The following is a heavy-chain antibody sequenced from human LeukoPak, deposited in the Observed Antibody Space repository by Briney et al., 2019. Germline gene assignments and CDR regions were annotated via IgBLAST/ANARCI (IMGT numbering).Heavy chain of an antibody. J-gene: IGHJ3*02. CDR1: GYTFTSCD. D-gene: IGHD1-26*01. V-gene: IGHV1-8*01. Sequence: EASEKVSCKASGYTFTSCDINWVRQATGQGLELMGGMNPNSGNTGYAQKFQGRVTMTRNTSISTAYMELSSLRSEDTAVYYCARLSRSDGAFDIWGQGTMVTVSS. CDR3: ARLSRSDGAFDI. CDR2: MNPNSGNT.